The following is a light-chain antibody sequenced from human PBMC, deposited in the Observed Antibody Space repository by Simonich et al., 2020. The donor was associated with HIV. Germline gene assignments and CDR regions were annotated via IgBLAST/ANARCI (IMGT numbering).Light chain of an antibody. CDR2: DVN. J-gene: IGLJ3*02. CDR1: SSDIGAYHY. Sequence: QSALTQPASVSGSPGQSITISCTGTSSDIGAYHYVSWYQNHPGKAPKLMIYDVNKRPSGVSNRFSASKSGNTASLTISGLQAEDEADYYCSSYTSSSTLVFGGGTKLTVL. V-gene: IGLV2-14*03. CDR3: SSYTSSSTLV.